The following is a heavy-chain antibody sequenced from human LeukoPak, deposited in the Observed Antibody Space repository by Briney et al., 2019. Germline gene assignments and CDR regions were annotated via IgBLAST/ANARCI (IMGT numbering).Heavy chain of an antibody. V-gene: IGHV3-23*01. J-gene: IGHJ6*02. CDR3: AKYVAAAGSLPSYYYYYGMDV. Sequence: PGGSLRLSCAASGFTFSSYAMSWVRQAPGKGLEWVSAISGSGGSTYYADSVKGRFTISRDNSKNTLYLQMNSLRAEDTAVYYCAKYVAAAGSLPSYYYYYGMDVWGQGTTVTVSS. CDR2: ISGSGGST. CDR1: GFTFSSYA. D-gene: IGHD6-13*01.